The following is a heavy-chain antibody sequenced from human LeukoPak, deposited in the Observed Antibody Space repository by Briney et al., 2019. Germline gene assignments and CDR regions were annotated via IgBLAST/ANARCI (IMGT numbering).Heavy chain of an antibody. CDR1: GFTFSSYE. CDR2: ISRSGGTR. J-gene: IGHJ4*02. Sequence: RGSLRLSCAASGFTFSSYEMNWVRQAPGKGLEWVAYISRSGGTRYFSDSVKGRFTISRDNAKNSLYLQMNSLRAEDTAVYYCANYGHTSGWYLNYFHYWGQGTLVTVSS. V-gene: IGHV3-48*03. D-gene: IGHD6-13*01. CDR3: ANYGHTSGWYLNYFHY.